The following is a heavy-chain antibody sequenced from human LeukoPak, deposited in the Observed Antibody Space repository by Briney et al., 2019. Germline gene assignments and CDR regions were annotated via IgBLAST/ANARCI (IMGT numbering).Heavy chain of an antibody. V-gene: IGHV3-21*01. J-gene: IGHJ6*02. CDR1: GFTFSRYS. Sequence: GGSLRLSCAASGFTFSRYSMNWVRQAPGKGLEWVSSISDGSSYIYYADSVKGRFTISRDNAKNSLYLHMNSLRADDTAVYCCARDHYGSGRYGMDVWGQGTTVTVSS. D-gene: IGHD3-10*01. CDR2: ISDGSSYI. CDR3: ARDHYGSGRYGMDV.